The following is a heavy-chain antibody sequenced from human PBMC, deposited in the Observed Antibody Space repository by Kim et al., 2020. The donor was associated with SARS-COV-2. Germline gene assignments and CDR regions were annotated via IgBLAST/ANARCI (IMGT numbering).Heavy chain of an antibody. V-gene: IGHV4-59*01. CDR2: IYYSGTT. D-gene: IGHD5-18*01. CDR1: GVSISRYY. Sequence: SETLSLTCTVSGVSISRYYWSWIRRPPGKGLEWIGYIYYSGTTNYNPSLRSRVTLSLDTSKSQFSLKLTSVTAADTAIYYCAGGYNYGDYWGRGTLVTVS. J-gene: IGHJ4*02. CDR3: AGGYNYGDY.